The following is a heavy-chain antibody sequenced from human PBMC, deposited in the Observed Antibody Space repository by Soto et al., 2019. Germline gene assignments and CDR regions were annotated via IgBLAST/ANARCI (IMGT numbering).Heavy chain of an antibody. CDR1: GLTFSTYA. D-gene: IGHD5-12*01. V-gene: IGHV3-23*01. CDR2: IGGSGTGGRT. Sequence: EVHLLESGGDLVQPGGSLRLSCTASGLTFSTYAMSWVRQAPWKGLEWVSAIGGSGTGGRTYYADSVKGRFTISRDNSKNTVYPQMNSLRADDTAVYYGAKSPGGLDGYNSDYYGMDVWGQGTTVTVSS. J-gene: IGHJ6*02. CDR3: AKSPGGLDGYNSDYYGMDV.